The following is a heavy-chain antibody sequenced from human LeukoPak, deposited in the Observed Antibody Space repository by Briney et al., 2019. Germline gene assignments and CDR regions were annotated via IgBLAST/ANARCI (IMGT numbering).Heavy chain of an antibody. Sequence: SETLSPTCTVSGGPISSYYWSWIRQPPGKGLEWIGYIYYSGSTNYNPSLKSRVAISVDTSKNQFSLKLSSVTAADTAVYYCARAHSSGYYYDYWGQGTLVTVSS. CDR2: IYYSGST. J-gene: IGHJ4*02. V-gene: IGHV4-59*01. CDR1: GGPISSYY. D-gene: IGHD3-22*01. CDR3: ARAHSSGYYYDY.